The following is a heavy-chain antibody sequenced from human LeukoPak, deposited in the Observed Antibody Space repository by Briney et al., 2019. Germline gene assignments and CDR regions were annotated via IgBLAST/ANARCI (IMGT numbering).Heavy chain of an antibody. CDR1: GFTVSGNY. CDR3: AKDGWFGELSPPRYFDL. D-gene: IGHD3-10*01. V-gene: IGHV3-53*01. CDR2: IYSGGTT. Sequence: GGSLRLSCAVSGFTVSGNYMSWVRQAPGKGLEWVSLIYSGGTTYYADSVKGRFTISRDNSKNTLYLQMNSLRAEDTAVYYCAKDGWFGELSPPRYFDLWGRGTLVTVSS. J-gene: IGHJ2*01.